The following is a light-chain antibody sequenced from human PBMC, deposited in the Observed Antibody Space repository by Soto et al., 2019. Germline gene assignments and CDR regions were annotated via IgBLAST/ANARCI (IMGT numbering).Light chain of an antibody. Sequence: DIKLTQSPSILSATVGDRVTITCRASQRIDTWLAWYQQKPGTAPKLLIYKATILQSGVPSRFSGSGSGTDFTLTISSLQPEDFAVYYCQQRSDWPPITSGQRARLEI. CDR3: QQRSDWPPIT. CDR2: KAT. V-gene: IGKV1-5*03. CDR1: QRIDTW. J-gene: IGKJ5*01.